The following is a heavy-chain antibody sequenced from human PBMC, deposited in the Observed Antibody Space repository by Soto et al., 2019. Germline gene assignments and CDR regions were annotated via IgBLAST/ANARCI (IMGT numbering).Heavy chain of an antibody. CDR1: GFSLSTSGVG. Sequence: QITLKESGPTLVKPTQTLTLTCTFSGFSLSTSGVGVGWIRQPPGKALEWLALIYWDDDKRYSPPLKSRLTIPKATSKNQVVLTMTNVYPVDTATYYCAHIRSSSWPYYYSGMDVWGQGTPVTVSS. D-gene: IGHD6-13*01. J-gene: IGHJ6*02. CDR2: IYWDDDK. V-gene: IGHV2-5*02. CDR3: AHIRSSSWPYYYSGMDV.